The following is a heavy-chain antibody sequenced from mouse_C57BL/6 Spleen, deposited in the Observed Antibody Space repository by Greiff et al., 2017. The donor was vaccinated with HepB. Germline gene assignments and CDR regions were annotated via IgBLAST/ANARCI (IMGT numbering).Heavy chain of an antibody. Sequence: QVQLQQPGAELVKPGASVKVSCKASGYTFTSYWMHWVKQRPGQGLEWIGRIHPSDSDTNYNQKFKGKATLTVDKSSSTAYMQLSSLTSEDSAVYYCAIARGDGYYYAMDYWGQGTSVTVSS. CDR2: IHPSDSDT. CDR1: GYTFTSYW. D-gene: IGHD1-2*01. CDR3: AIARGDGYYYAMDY. V-gene: IGHV1-74*01. J-gene: IGHJ4*01.